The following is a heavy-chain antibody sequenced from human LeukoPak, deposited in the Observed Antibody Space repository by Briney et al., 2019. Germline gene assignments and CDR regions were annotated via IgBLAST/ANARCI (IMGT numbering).Heavy chain of an antibody. CDR2: IKQDGSEK. CDR1: GFTFSSYW. CDR3: ARDYTYYDILTGYPYWYFDL. Sequence: PGGSLRLSCAASGFTFSSYWMSWVRQAPGKGLEWVANIKQDGSEKYYVDSVKGRFTISRDSAKNSLYLQMNSLRAEDTAVYYCARDYTYYDILTGYPYWYFDLWGRGTLVTVSS. D-gene: IGHD3-9*01. V-gene: IGHV3-7*01. J-gene: IGHJ2*01.